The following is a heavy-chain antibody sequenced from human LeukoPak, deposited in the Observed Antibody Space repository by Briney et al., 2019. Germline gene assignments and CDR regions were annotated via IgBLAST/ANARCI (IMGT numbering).Heavy chain of an antibody. D-gene: IGHD3-22*01. CDR3: ARGSVYDSSTFDI. CDR1: GGSISSYY. J-gene: IGHJ3*02. Sequence: ETLSLTCTVSGGSISSYYWSWIRQPPGKGLEWIGYIYYSGNTNYNPSLKRRVAISVDTSMNQFSLKLSSVTAADTAVYYCARGSVYDSSTFDIWGQGTMVTVSS. CDR2: IYYSGNT. V-gene: IGHV4-59*12.